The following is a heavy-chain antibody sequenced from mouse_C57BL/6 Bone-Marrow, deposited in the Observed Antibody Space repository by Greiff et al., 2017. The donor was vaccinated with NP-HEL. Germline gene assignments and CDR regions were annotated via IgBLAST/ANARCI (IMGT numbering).Heavy chain of an antibody. CDR1: GYTFTSYG. Sequence: VKLMESGAELARPGASVKLSCKASGYTFTSYGISWVKQRTGKGLEWIGEIYPRSGNTYYNEKFKGKATLTADKSSSTAYMELRSLTSEDSAVYFCARGRVWFDYWGRGTTLTVSS. CDR2: IYPRSGNT. CDR3: ARGRVWFDY. J-gene: IGHJ2*01. V-gene: IGHV1-81*01. D-gene: IGHD2-10*02.